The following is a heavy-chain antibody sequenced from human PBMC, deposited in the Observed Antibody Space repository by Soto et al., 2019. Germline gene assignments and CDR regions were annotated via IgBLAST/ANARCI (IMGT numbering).Heavy chain of an antibody. CDR3: AGHGGYSY. CDR1: GFTLRTNG. Sequence: GGSLRLSCAATGFTLRTNGMSWFRQAPGKGLEWVSSILGSGGDTYYADSLKGRFTISRDNSKNTLYLQLNSLGAEDTALYYCAGHGGYSYLGQGDMVTVSS. CDR2: ILGSGGDT. D-gene: IGHD2-15*01. V-gene: IGHV3-23*01. J-gene: IGHJ4*02.